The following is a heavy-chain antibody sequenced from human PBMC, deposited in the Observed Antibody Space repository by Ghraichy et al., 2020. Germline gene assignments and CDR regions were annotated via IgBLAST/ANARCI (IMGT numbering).Heavy chain of an antibody. J-gene: IGHJ4*02. CDR2: IYTSGST. CDR3: ARHGVGVLTGTMSAQYYFDY. Sequence: SETLSLTCTVSGGSISSYYWSWIRQPPGKGLEWIGYIYTSGSTNYNPSLKSRVTISVDTSKNQFSLKLSSVTAADTAVYYCARHGVGVLTGTMSAQYYFDYWGQGTLVTVSS. D-gene: IGHD1-7*01. CDR1: GGSISSYY. V-gene: IGHV4-4*09.